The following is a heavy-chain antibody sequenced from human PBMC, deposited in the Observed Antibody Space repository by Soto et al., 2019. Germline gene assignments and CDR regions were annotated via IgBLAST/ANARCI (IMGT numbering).Heavy chain of an antibody. CDR2: IIPIFGTA. J-gene: IGHJ4*02. CDR1: GGTFSSYA. V-gene: IGHV1-69*13. D-gene: IGHD3-10*01. Sequence: GASVKVSCKASGGTFSSYAISWVRQAPGQGLEWMGGIIPIFGTANYAQKFQGRVTITADESTSTAYMELSSLRPEDTAVYYCARDRGLPSTRGGADYWGQGTLVTVSS. CDR3: ARDRGLPSTRGGADY.